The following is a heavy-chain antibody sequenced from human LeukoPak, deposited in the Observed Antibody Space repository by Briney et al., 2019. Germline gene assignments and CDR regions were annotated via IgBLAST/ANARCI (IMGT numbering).Heavy chain of an antibody. V-gene: IGHV4-38-2*02. CDR2: IYHSGIT. CDR3: ARAVGYFDWLPLFDY. J-gene: IGHJ4*02. D-gene: IGHD3-9*01. Sequence: SETLSLTCTVSGYSISSDYYWGWIRQPPGKGLEWIGNIYHSGITYYTPSLSSRVTMSVDTSKNQFYLKLSSVTAADTAVYYCARAVGYFDWLPLFDYWGQGTLVTVSS. CDR1: GYSISSDYY.